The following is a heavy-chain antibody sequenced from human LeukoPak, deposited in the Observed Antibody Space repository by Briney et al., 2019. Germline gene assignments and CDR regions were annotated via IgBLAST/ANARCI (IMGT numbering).Heavy chain of an antibody. V-gene: IGHV3-30*18. D-gene: IGHD5-24*01. CDR1: GFTFSSYG. Sequence: PGGSLRLSCAASGFTFSSYGMHWVRQAPGKGLEWVAVISYDGSNKYYADSVKGRFTISRDNSKNTLYLQMNSLRAEDTAVYYCANDRDGYIDYWGQGTLVTVSS. CDR2: ISYDGSNK. CDR3: ANDRDGYIDY. J-gene: IGHJ4*02.